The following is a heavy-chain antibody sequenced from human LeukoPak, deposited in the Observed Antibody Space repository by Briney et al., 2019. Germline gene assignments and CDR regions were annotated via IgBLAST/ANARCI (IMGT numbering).Heavy chain of an antibody. D-gene: IGHD6-25*01. CDR3: AREKIAARGWFDP. Sequence: ASVKVSCKASGYTFTSYGISWVRQAPGQGLEWMGWISAYNGNTNYAQKFQGRVTMTRDTSTSTVYMELSSLRSEDTAVYYCAREKIAARGWFDPWGQGTLVTVSS. CDR1: GYTFTSYG. V-gene: IGHV1-18*01. CDR2: ISAYNGNT. J-gene: IGHJ5*02.